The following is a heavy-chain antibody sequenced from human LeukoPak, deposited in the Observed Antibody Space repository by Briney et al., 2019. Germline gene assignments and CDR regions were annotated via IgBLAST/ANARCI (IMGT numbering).Heavy chain of an antibody. CDR1: GFTFSGSA. J-gene: IGHJ4*02. CDR2: IRSKANSYAT. CDR3: IRFPRAGDDSVPSLGY. D-gene: IGHD5-12*01. V-gene: IGHV3-73*01. Sequence: QSGGSLRLSCAASGFTFSGSAIHWVRQAPGKGLEWVGRIRSKANSYATAYAASVKGRFTISRDDSKNTAYLQMNSLKTEDTAVYYCIRFPRAGDDSVPSLGYWGQGTLVTVSS.